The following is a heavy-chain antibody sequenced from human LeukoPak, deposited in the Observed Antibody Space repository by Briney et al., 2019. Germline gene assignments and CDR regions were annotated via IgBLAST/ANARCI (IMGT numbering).Heavy chain of an antibody. D-gene: IGHD3-22*01. CDR2: INHSGST. CDR3: AREARYYYDSSGYSPPYFYDYMDV. V-gene: IGHV4-34*01. Sequence: SETLSLTCAVYGGSFSGYYWSWIRQPPGKGLEWIGEINHSGSTNYNPSLKSRVTISVDTSKKQFSLKLSSVTAADTAVYYCAREARYYYDSSGYSPPYFYDYMDVWGKGTTVTISS. CDR1: GGSFSGYY. J-gene: IGHJ6*03.